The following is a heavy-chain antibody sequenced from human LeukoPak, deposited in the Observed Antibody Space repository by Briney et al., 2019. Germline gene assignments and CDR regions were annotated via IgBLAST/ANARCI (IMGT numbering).Heavy chain of an antibody. V-gene: IGHV4-59*08. Sequence: PSETLSLTCTVPGGSISSYYWSWIRQPPGKGLEWIGYIYYSGGTNYNPSLKSRVTISVDTSKNQFSLKLSSVTAADTAVYYCARQNVEMATIDYWGQGTLVTVSS. CDR3: ARQNVEMATIDY. CDR2: IYYSGGT. J-gene: IGHJ4*02. D-gene: IGHD5-24*01. CDR1: GGSISSYY.